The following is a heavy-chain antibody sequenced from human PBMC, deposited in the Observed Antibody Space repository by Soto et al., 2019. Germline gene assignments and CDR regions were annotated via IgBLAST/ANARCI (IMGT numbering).Heavy chain of an antibody. CDR1: GCSFTSYW. CDR2: IYPGDSDT. Sequence: GEPLKISCKGSGCSFTSYWIGWVRQMPGKGLEWMGIIYPGDSDTRYSPSFQGQVTISADKSISTAYLQWSSLKASDTAMYYCARIATVTTVNWFDPWGQGCRATGPS. J-gene: IGHJ5*02. V-gene: IGHV5-51*01. D-gene: IGHD4-4*01. CDR3: ARIATVTTVNWFDP.